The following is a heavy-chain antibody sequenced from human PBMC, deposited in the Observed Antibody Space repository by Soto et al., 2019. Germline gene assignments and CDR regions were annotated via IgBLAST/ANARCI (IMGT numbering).Heavy chain of an antibody. J-gene: IGHJ5*02. Sequence: QVQLQESGPGLVKPSGTLSLTCGVSSDSISSSNWWTWVRQPPGKGREWIGEIYHTGSTNYNPSLKSRVTISVDKSKNQFSLKLSSVTAADTAVYYCARVVVATYSSTFDPWGQGTLVTVSS. D-gene: IGHD6-13*01. CDR2: IYHTGST. V-gene: IGHV4-4*02. CDR1: SDSISSSNW. CDR3: ARVVVATYSSTFDP.